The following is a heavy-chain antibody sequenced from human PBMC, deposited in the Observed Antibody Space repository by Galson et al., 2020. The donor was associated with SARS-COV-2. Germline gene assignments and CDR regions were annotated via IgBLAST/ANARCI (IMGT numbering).Heavy chain of an antibody. J-gene: IGHJ4*02. CDR3: AKDITAAGRFLDY. V-gene: IGHV3-11*01. D-gene: IGHD6-13*01. CDR1: GFTFSDYY. Sequence: GGSLRLSCAASGFTFSDYYMAWIRQAPGKGLECVSFIRGRGDDIYYSDSVKGRFTISRDNARNLLYLQMNSLRADDTAVYYCAKDITAAGRFLDYWGQGTLVTVSS. CDR2: IRGRGDDI.